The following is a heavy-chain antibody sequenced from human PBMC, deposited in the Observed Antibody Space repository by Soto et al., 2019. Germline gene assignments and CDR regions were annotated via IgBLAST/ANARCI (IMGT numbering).Heavy chain of an antibody. CDR1: RDTFTSYY. CDR2: INPHGGST. J-gene: IGHJ5*02. CDR3: ARSXGGNFGIIIEGTKWFAP. V-gene: IGHV1-46*01. D-gene: IGHD1-26*01. Sequence: ASVKVSCKAPRDTFTSYYINWVRQAPGQGLEWMGVINPHGGSTAYAQKFKGRVTLTRDTSASTVYMEVSSLTSEDTAMYYCARSXGGNFGIIIEGTKWFAPWGQGTLVTVSS.